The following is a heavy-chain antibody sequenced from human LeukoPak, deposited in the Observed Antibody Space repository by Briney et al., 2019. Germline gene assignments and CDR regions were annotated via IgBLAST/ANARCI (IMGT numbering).Heavy chain of an antibody. D-gene: IGHD3-22*01. Sequence: SETLSLXCTVSGGSISSSSYYWGWIRQPPEKGLEWIGSIYYSGSTYYNPSLKSRVTISVDTSKNQFSLKLSSVTAADTAVYYCARSDYYDSSGYLGVDYWGQGTLVTVSS. CDR2: IYYSGST. V-gene: IGHV4-39*01. CDR1: GGSISSSSYY. CDR3: ARSDYYDSSGYLGVDY. J-gene: IGHJ4*02.